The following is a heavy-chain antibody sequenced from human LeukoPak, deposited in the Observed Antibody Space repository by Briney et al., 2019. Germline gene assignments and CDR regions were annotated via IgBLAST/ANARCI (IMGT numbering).Heavy chain of an antibody. J-gene: IGHJ4*02. Sequence: SETLSLTCTVSGGSISSGDYYWSWIRQPPGKGLEWIGYIYYSGSTYYNPSLKSRVTISVDTSKNQFSLKLSSVTAADTAVYYCARAYSSSSVVGYWGQGTLDTVSS. CDR3: ARAYSSSSVVGY. D-gene: IGHD6-6*01. CDR2: IYYSGST. CDR1: GGSISSGDYY. V-gene: IGHV4-30-4*01.